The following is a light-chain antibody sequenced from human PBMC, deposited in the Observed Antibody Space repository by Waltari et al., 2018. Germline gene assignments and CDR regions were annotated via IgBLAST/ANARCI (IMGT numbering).Light chain of an antibody. Sequence: DIQMTQSPSTLSASVGDRVSITCRASQNVNSWLAWYHQRPGEAPKLLIYRVSSLASGVPSRFSGSGSGTEFSLTITSLQSDDLGTYYCQQYDNLRTFGQGTKLEI. CDR1: QNVNSW. V-gene: IGKV1-5*03. CDR3: QQYDNLRT. CDR2: RVS. J-gene: IGKJ2*01.